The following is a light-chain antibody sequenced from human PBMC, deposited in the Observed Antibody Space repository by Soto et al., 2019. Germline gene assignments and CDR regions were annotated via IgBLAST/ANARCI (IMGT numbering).Light chain of an antibody. Sequence: QSVLTQSSSASASLGSSVKLTCTLSSGHSSYIIDWHQQQPGKAPRSLMKLEGSGSYNKGSGVPDRFSGSSSAADRYLPISNLQSEDEADYYCEPSDSNTREVFGRGTKLTVL. CDR1: SGHSSYI. V-gene: IGLV4-60*03. CDR3: EPSDSNTREV. CDR2: LEGSGSY. J-gene: IGLJ2*01.